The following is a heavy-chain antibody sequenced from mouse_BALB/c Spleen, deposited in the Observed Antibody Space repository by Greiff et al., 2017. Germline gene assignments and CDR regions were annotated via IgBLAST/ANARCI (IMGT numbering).Heavy chain of an antibody. J-gene: IGHJ4*01. Sequence: QVQLQQPGAELVKPGASVKMSCKASGYTFTSYNMHWVKQTPGQGLEWIGAIYPGNGDTSYNQKFKGKATLTADKSSSTAYMQLSSLTSEDSAVYFCARGGYDYGGYYYAMDYWGQGTSVTVSS. D-gene: IGHD2-4*01. CDR3: ARGGYDYGGYYYAMDY. CDR2: IYPGNGDT. CDR1: GYTFTSYN. V-gene: IGHV1-12*01.